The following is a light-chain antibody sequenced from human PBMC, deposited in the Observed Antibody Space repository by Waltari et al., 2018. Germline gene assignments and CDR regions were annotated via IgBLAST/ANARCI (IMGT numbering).Light chain of an antibody. CDR2: VNSDGSH. J-gene: IGLJ3*02. V-gene: IGLV4-69*01. CDR1: SGHSSNI. CDR3: QTGGHGTWV. Sequence: QLVLTQSPSASASLGASVKLTCTLSSGHSSNIIAWLQQQPRKDPRYLMKVNSDGSHSKGDDIPDRFSGSSSGAERYLTISSLQSEEEADYYCQTGGHGTWVFGGGTKLTVL.